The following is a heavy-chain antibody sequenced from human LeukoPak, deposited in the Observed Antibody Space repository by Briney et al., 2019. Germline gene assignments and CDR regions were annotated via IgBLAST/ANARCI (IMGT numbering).Heavy chain of an antibody. J-gene: IGHJ2*01. CDR1: GYSISSGYY. V-gene: IGHV4-38-2*01. CDR3: ARVRGMEVTTNWYFDL. Sequence: SETLSLACAVSGYSISSGYYWGWLRQPPGKGLGWIGSIYHTGSTYYNPSLKSRVTISVDTSKNQFSLKLSSVTAADTAVFYCARVRGMEVTTNWYFDLWGRGTLVTVSS. CDR2: IYHTGST. D-gene: IGHD4-17*01.